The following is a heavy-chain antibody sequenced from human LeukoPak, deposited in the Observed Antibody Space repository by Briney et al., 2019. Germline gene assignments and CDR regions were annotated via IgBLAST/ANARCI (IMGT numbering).Heavy chain of an antibody. J-gene: IGHJ4*02. CDR2: INGGSGNT. D-gene: IGHD3-22*01. V-gene: IGHV1-3*01. CDR3: ANPRYDSSGYYYVD. CDR1: GYTFTDYT. Sequence: ASVKVSCKASGYTFTDYTMHWLRQAPGQRLEWMGWINGGSGNTKYSPEFQGRVTITRDTSASTAYVELSSLRSEDTAVYYCANPRYDSSGYYYVDWGQGTLVTVSS.